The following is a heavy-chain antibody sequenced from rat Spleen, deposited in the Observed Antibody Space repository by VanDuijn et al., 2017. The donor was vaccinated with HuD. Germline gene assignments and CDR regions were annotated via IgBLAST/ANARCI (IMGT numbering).Heavy chain of an antibody. V-gene: IGHV5-19*01. J-gene: IGHJ4*01. Sequence: EVQLVESGGGLVQPGGSLKLSCAASGFTFSNYGMHWIRQAPTEGLEWVASISPSGGGTYYRDSVKGRFTISRDNAKSSLYLQMDSLRSEDTATYYCTTDLMYTTDSYVMDAWGQGASVTVSS. CDR1: GFTFSNYG. CDR2: ISPSGGGT. CDR3: TTDLMYTTDSYVMDA. D-gene: IGHD1-6*01.